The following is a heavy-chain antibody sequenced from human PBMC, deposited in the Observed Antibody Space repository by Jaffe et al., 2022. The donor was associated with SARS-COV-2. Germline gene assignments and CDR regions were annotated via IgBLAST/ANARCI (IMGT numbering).Heavy chain of an antibody. CDR3: AVRGYCSGRSCDGYFYYMDV. CDR2: ISGSGGST. D-gene: IGHD2-15*01. CDR1: GFTFSTYA. J-gene: IGHJ6*03. V-gene: IGHV3-23*04. Sequence: EVQLVESGGGLVQPGGSLRLSCAASGFTFSTYAMNWVRQAPGKGLKWVSTISGSGGSTYHADSVKGRFTISRDNSKNTLHLQMNSLRAEDTAVYYCAVRGYCSGRSCDGYFYYMDVWGKGTTVTVSS.